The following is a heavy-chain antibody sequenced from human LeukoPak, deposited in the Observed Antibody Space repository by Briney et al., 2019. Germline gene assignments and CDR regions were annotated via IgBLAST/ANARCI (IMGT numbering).Heavy chain of an antibody. CDR2: SDPEDGET. J-gene: IGHJ3*02. CDR1: GYTLTELS. Sequence: ASVKVSCKVSGYTLTELSMHWVRQAPGKGLEWMGGSDPEDGETIYAQKFQGRVTMTEDTSTDTAYMELSSLRSEDTAVYYCATRWRIAVAGTRDAFDIWGQGTMVTVSS. D-gene: IGHD6-19*01. V-gene: IGHV1-24*01. CDR3: ATRWRIAVAGTRDAFDI.